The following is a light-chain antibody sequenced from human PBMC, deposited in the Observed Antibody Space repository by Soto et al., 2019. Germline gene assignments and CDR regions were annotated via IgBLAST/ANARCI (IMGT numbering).Light chain of an antibody. CDR1: SSDVGGYNY. V-gene: IGLV2-14*03. CDR2: DVS. J-gene: IGLJ3*02. Sequence: QSALTQPASVSGSPGQSITISCTGTSSDVGGYNYVSWYQQHPGKAPKLMIYDVSNRPSGVSNRFSGSKSGNTASLTISGVQAEEEADYYCSSYTSSSTWLFGGGTKVTVL. CDR3: SSYTSSSTWL.